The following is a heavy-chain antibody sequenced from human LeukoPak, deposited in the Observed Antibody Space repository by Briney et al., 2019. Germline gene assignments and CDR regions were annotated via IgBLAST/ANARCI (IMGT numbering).Heavy chain of an antibody. CDR2: IYYSGST. V-gene: IGHV4-39*01. Sequence: SETLSLTCTVSGGSISSSSYYWGWIRQPPGKGLEWVGIIYYSGSTYYNPSLKSRVTISVDTSKNQFSLKLSSVTAADTAVYYCARADCSGDSCYYFDYWGQGTLVTVSS. D-gene: IGHD2-15*01. CDR1: GGSISSSSYY. J-gene: IGHJ4*02. CDR3: ARADCSGDSCYYFDY.